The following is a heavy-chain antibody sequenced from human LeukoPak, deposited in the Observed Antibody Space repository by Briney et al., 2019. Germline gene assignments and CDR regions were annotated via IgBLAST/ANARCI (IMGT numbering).Heavy chain of an antibody. V-gene: IGHV3-48*01. Sequence: PGGSLRLSCAASGFTFSSYSMNWVRQAPGKGLEWVSYISSSSSTIYYADSVKGRFTISRDNAKNSLYLQMNSLRAEDTAVYYCARERAVAGTWAFDIWGQGTMVTVSS. CDR1: GFTFSSYS. CDR2: ISSSSSTI. CDR3: ARERAVAGTWAFDI. D-gene: IGHD6-19*01. J-gene: IGHJ3*02.